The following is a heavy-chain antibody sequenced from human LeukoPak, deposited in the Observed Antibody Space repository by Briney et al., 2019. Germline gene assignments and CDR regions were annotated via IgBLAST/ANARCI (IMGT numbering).Heavy chain of an antibody. D-gene: IGHD3-10*01. CDR2: ISHSGSTI. V-gene: IGHV3-11*04. Sequence: PGGSLRLSCAAPGYMFSGYYMSWIRQAPEKGLEWLSYISHSGSTIYYADSVKGRFTISRDNAKNSLYLQMNSLRAEDTALYYCATYGSGSGTFFDSWGQGTLVTVSS. J-gene: IGHJ4*01. CDR3: ATYGSGSGTFFDS. CDR1: GYMFSGYY.